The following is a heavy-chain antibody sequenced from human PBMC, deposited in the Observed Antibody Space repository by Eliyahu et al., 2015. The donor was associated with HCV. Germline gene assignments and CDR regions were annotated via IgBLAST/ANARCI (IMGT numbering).Heavy chain of an antibody. J-gene: IGHJ5*02. Sequence: QVQLQESGPGLVKPSETLSLTCTVSGGSITTYYWSWIRQPPGKGLEWIGYIPLRWDTKYNPSPKSPVTISLDTPQNQFSLNLTSVTAADTAMYYCASGGGGIAVTGTGGWFDPWGQGTLVTVSS. D-gene: IGHD6-19*01. V-gene: IGHV4-59*01. CDR1: GGSITTYY. CDR2: IPLRWDT. CDR3: ASGGGGIAVTGTGGWFDP.